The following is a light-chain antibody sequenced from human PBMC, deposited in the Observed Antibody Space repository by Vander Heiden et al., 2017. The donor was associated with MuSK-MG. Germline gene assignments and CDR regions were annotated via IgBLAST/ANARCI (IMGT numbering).Light chain of an antibody. V-gene: IGLV3-1*01. CDR2: QDS. CDR3: QAWDSSTGV. CDR1: KLGDKY. Sequence: SYELTQPPSVSVSPGQTASITCSGDKLGDKYACWYQQKPGQSPVLVIYQDSKRPSGIPERFSGSNSGNTATLTIRGTQAMDEAYYYCQAWDSSTGVFGGGTKLTVL. J-gene: IGLJ2*01.